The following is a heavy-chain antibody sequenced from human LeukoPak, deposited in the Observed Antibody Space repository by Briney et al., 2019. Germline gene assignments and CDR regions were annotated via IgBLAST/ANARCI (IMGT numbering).Heavy chain of an antibody. CDR2: IIPIFGTA. Sequence: GASVKVSCKASGGTFSSYAISWVRQAPGQGLEWMGGIIPIFGTANYAQKFQGRVTITANESTSTAYMELSSLRSEDTAVYYCARASVTIFGAVNWFDPCGQGTLVTVSS. V-gene: IGHV1-69*13. J-gene: IGHJ5*02. CDR3: ARASVTIFGAVNWFDP. CDR1: GGTFSSYA. D-gene: IGHD3-3*01.